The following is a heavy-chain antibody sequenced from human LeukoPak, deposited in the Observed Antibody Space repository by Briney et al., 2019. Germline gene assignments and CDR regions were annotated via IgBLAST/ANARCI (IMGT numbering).Heavy chain of an antibody. CDR2: INHSGST. Sequence: PSETLSLTCTVSGGSISGYYWSWIRQPPGKGLEWIGGINHSGSTNYNPSLKSRVTISVDTSKNQFSLKLSSVTAADTAVYYCARRVVQYYYDSSGYYSWFDPWGQGTLVTVSS. CDR1: GGSISGYY. V-gene: IGHV4-34*01. CDR3: ARRVVQYYYDSSGYYSWFDP. D-gene: IGHD3-22*01. J-gene: IGHJ5*02.